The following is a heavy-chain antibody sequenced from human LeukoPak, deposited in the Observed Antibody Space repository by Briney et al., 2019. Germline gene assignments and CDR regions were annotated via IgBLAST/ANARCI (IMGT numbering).Heavy chain of an antibody. Sequence: SVKVSCKASGGTFSSYAISWVRQAPGQGLEWMGGIIPIFGTANYAQKFQGRVTITADESTSTAYMELSSLRSEDTAVYYCARRRNKGYYFDYWGQGTLVTVSS. D-gene: IGHD1-14*01. CDR1: GGTFSSYA. CDR3: ARRRNKGYYFDY. J-gene: IGHJ4*02. V-gene: IGHV1-69*13. CDR2: IIPIFGTA.